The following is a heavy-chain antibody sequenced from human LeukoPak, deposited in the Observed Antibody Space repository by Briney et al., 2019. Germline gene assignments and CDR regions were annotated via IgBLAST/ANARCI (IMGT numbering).Heavy chain of an antibody. Sequence: PSETLSLTCTVSGGSISSSSYCWGRIRQPPGKGLEWIGSIYYSGSTYYNPSLKSRVTMSVDTSKNQFSLKLSSVTAADTAVYYCARDRSGYKDWGQGTLVTVSS. CDR2: IYYSGST. V-gene: IGHV4-39*07. CDR1: GGSISSSSYC. D-gene: IGHD3-22*01. CDR3: ARDRSGYKD. J-gene: IGHJ4*02.